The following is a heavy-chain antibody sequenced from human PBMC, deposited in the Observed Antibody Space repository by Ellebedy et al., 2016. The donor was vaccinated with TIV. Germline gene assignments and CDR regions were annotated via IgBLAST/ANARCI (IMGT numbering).Heavy chain of an antibody. Sequence: GESLKISCAVSGLTFSNYAMHWVRQAPGKGLEWVAVISDDRSIKNYADSVKGRFTVSSDNSRNTLWLQMNSLRPDDTAVYYCATDGSRWYDWDFRHWGPGTLVIVSS. CDR1: GLTFSNYA. CDR2: ISDDRSIK. V-gene: IGHV3-30-3*01. J-gene: IGHJ1*01. D-gene: IGHD1-20*01. CDR3: ATDGSRWYDWDFRH.